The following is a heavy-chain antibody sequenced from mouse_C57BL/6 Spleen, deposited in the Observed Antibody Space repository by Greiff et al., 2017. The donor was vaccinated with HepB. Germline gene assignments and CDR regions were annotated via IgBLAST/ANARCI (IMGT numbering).Heavy chain of an antibody. V-gene: IGHV5-17*01. CDR1: GFTFSDYG. J-gene: IGHJ2*01. CDR2: ISSGSSTI. Sequence: EVQLVESGGGLVKPGGSLKLSCAASGFTFSDYGMHWVRQAPEKGLEWVAYISSGSSTIYYADTVKGRFTISRDNAKNTLFLQMTSLRSEDTAMYYCARGGSTVVATGAYFDYWGQGTTLTVSS. CDR3: ARGGSTVVATGAYFDY. D-gene: IGHD1-1*01.